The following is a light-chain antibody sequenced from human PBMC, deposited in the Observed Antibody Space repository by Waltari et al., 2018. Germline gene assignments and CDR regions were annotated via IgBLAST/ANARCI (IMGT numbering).Light chain of an antibody. CDR2: LNSDGSH. V-gene: IGLV4-69*01. CDR3: QTWGTGIHV. CDR1: SGHSSYA. Sequence: QLVLTQSPSASASLGASVKLTCTLSSGHSSYAIAWHQQQPGKGPRYLMKLNSDGSHRKGDGIPDRFSGSSSGAERYLTISSLQSEDEADYYCQTWGTGIHVFGGGTKLTVL. J-gene: IGLJ3*02.